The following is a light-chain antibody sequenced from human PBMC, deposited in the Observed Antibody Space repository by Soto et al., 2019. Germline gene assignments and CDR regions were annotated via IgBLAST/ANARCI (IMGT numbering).Light chain of an antibody. V-gene: IGLV2-8*01. CDR3: SSYTRSSTYV. CDR2: EVV. Sequence: QSVLTQPPSASGSPGQSVTISCTGTKSDIGVYDFVSWYQHHPGKAPRLIIYEVVQRPSGVPDRFSGSKSGNTASLTVSGLQAEDEADYYCSSYTRSSTYVFGGGTKVTVL. CDR1: KSDIGVYDF. J-gene: IGLJ1*01.